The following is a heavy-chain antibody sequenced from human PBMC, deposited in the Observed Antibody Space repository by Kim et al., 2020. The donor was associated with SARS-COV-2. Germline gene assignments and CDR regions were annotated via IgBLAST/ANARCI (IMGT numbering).Heavy chain of an antibody. V-gene: IGHV4-39*07. D-gene: IGHD6-19*01. CDR2: IFYTGNT. J-gene: IGHJ1*01. CDR1: GGSISSSSYY. CDR3: ARVPYSSGWTSEYFQH. Sequence: SETLSLTCTVSGGSISSSSYYWGWIRQPPGKGLEWIGSIFYTGNTYYNPSLKSRVTMSVDTSKNQFSLKLSSVTAADTAVYYCARVPYSSGWTSEYFQHWGQGTLVTVSS.